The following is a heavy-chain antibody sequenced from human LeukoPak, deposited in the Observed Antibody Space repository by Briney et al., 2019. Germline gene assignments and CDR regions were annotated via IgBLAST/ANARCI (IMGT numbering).Heavy chain of an antibody. CDR2: INPSGGST. D-gene: IGHD2-15*01. J-gene: IGHJ4*02. CDR3: ARDALQSGGSYYDY. V-gene: IGHV1-46*01. CDR1: GYFLTDYY. Sequence: ASVKVSCKASGYFLTDYYMHWVRQAPGQGLEWMGIINPSGGSTNYAQKFQGRVTLTSDTSTSTVYMELSSLGSEDTAVYYCARDALQSGGSYYDYWGQGTLVTASS.